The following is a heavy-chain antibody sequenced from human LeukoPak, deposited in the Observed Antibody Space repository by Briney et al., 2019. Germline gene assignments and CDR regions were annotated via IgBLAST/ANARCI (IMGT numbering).Heavy chain of an antibody. V-gene: IGHV3-53*01. J-gene: IGHJ4*02. D-gene: IGHD3-3*01. Sequence: GGSLRLSCAASGFTFSSNYMSWVRQAPGKGLEWVSVIYSGGSTYYADSVKGRFTISRDNSKNTLYLQMNSLRAEDTAIYYCARDERLLSFLKWGQGTLVTVSS. CDR2: IYSGGST. CDR1: GFTFSSNY. CDR3: ARDERLLSFLK.